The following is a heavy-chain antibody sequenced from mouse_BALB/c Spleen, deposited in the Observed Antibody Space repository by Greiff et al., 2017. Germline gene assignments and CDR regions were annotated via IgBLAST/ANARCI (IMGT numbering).Heavy chain of an antibody. J-gene: IGHJ4*01. CDR1: GYTFTSYT. Sequence: VKLMESAAELARPGASVKMSCKASGYTFTSYTMHWVKQRPGQGLEWIGYINPSSGYTEYNQKFKDKTTLTADKSSSTAYMQLSSLTSEDSAVYYCARRWYGRNYYAMDYWGQGTSVTVSS. D-gene: IGHD2-10*02. CDR3: ARRWYGRNYYAMDY. CDR2: INPSSGYT. V-gene: IGHV1-4*02.